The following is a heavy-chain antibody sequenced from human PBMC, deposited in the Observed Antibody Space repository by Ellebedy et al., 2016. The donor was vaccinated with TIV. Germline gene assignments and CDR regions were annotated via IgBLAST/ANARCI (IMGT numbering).Heavy chain of an antibody. CDR1: GGTFTNFA. CDR2: IIPMLGVP. J-gene: IGHJ6*02. V-gene: IGHV1-69*04. D-gene: IGHD2-15*01. CDR3: ARDCSGSSCYIMRYYDGMDV. Sequence: ASVKVSCKASGGTFTNFAISWVRQAPGQGLEWMGRIIPMLGVPNYALNFQDRVTITADKSTSTAYMELSSLRSEDTAAYYCARDCSGSSCYIMRYYDGMDVWGQGTTVTVTS.